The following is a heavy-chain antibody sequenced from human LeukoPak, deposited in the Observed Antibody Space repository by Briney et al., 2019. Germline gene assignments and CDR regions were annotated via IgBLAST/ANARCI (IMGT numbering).Heavy chain of an antibody. V-gene: IGHV4-59*01. CDR3: ARGGYYGSGNDFRFDP. D-gene: IGHD3-10*01. Sequence: SETLSLTCTVSGGSISSYYWSWIRQPPGKGLEWMGYIYYSGSPNYKPSLKSRVTISVDTSKNQFSLKLSSVTAADTAVYYCARGGYYGSGNDFRFDPWGQGTLVTVSS. J-gene: IGHJ5*02. CDR2: IYYSGSP. CDR1: GGSISSYY.